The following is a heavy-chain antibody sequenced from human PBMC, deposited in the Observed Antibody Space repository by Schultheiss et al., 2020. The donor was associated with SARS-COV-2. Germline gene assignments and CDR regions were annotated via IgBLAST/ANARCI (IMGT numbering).Heavy chain of an antibody. V-gene: IGHV4-39*02. Sequence: SETLSLTCTVSGGSISSYYWGWIRQPPGKGLEWIGSIYYSGSTYYNPSLKSRVTISVDTSKNQFSLNLNSVTAADTAVYYCARDLSSPPYNWFDPWGQGTLVTVSS. CDR1: GGSISSYY. CDR2: IYYSGST. J-gene: IGHJ5*02. CDR3: ARDLSSPPYNWFDP.